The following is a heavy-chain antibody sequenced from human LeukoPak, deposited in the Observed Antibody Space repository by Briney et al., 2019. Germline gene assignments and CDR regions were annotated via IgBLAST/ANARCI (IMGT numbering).Heavy chain of an antibody. CDR2: ISSSSSYI. D-gene: IGHD3-22*01. Sequence: GGSLRLSCAASGFTLSSYSMNWVRQAPGKGLEWVSSISSSSSYIYYADSVKGRFTISRDNAKNSLYLQMNSLRAEDTAVYYCARDYRREYYYDSSGYYISWGQGTLVTVSS. V-gene: IGHV3-21*01. CDR1: GFTLSSYS. CDR3: ARDYRREYYYDSSGYYIS. J-gene: IGHJ5*02.